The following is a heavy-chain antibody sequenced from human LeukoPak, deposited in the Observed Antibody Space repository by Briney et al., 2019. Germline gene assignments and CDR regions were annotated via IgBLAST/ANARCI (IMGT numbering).Heavy chain of an antibody. D-gene: IGHD3-3*01. CDR2: IYSGGNT. CDR3: ARDFALITVFGVALYGMDV. Sequence: GGSLRLSCAASAFTVSSNYMSWVRQASGKGLEWVSVIYSGGNTYYADSVKGRFTISRDSSKNTLYLQMNSLRAEDTAVYYCARDFALITVFGVALYGMDVWGQGTTVTVSS. J-gene: IGHJ6*02. CDR1: AFTVSSNY. V-gene: IGHV3-53*01.